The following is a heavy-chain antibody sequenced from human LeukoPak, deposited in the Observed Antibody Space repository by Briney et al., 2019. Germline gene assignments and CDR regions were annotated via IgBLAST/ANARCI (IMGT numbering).Heavy chain of an antibody. J-gene: IGHJ5*02. CDR1: GGSFSGYY. CDR2: INHSGST. D-gene: IGHD3-10*01. V-gene: IGHV4-34*01. CDR3: ARLVHWFDP. Sequence: SETLSLTCAVYGGSFSGYYWSWIRQPPRKGLEWIGEINHSGSTNYNPSLKSRVTISVDTSKNQFSLTLSSVTAADAAVYYCARLVHWFDPWGQGTLVTVSS.